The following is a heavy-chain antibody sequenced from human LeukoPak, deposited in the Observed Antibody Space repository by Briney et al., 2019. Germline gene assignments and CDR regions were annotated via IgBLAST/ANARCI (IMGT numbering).Heavy chain of an antibody. J-gene: IGHJ6*04. CDR1: GGSISSYY. D-gene: IGHD6-19*01. Sequence: SETLSLTCTVSGGSISSYYWSWIRQPPGKGLEWIGYIYYSGSTNYNPSLKSRVTISVDTSKNQFSLKLSSVTAADTAVYYCARQRLAVAGIPMDVWGKGTTVTISS. CDR2: IYYSGST. V-gene: IGHV4-59*08. CDR3: ARQRLAVAGIPMDV.